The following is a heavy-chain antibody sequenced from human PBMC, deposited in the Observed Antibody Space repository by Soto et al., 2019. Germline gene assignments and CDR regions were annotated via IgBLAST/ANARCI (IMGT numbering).Heavy chain of an antibody. J-gene: IGHJ5*02. CDR1: GGTFSSYA. Sequence: ASVKVSCKASGGTFSSYAISWVRQAPGQGLEWMGGIIPILGIANYAQKFQGRVTITADKSTSTAYMELSSLRSEDTAVYYCARDNSALYDILTGYFPLDNWFDPWGQGTLVTVSS. D-gene: IGHD3-9*01. V-gene: IGHV1-69*10. CDR3: ARDNSALYDILTGYFPLDNWFDP. CDR2: IIPILGIA.